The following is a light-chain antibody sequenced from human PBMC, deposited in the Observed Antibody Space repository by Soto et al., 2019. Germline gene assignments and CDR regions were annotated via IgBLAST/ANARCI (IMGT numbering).Light chain of an antibody. Sequence: DIVMTQSPDSLAVSLGERATINCKSSQSVLNSSNNKKYLAWYQQKPGQPPKLLLYWASTRESGVPDRFSGSGYGTDFTLTISSLQAEDVAVYYCQQYYSTPLTFGQGTKVDIK. CDR1: QSVLNSSNNKKY. V-gene: IGKV4-1*01. J-gene: IGKJ1*01. CDR2: WAS. CDR3: QQYYSTPLT.